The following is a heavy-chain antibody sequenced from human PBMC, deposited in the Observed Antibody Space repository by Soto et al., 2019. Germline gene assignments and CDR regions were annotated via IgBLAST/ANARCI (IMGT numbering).Heavy chain of an antibody. CDR1: GGSISSGGYY. J-gene: IGHJ4*02. V-gene: IGHV4-31*03. Sequence: QVQLQESGPGLVKPSQTLSLTCTVSGGSISSGGYYWSWIRQHPGKGLEWIGYIYYSGGTYYNPSLKSRVTISVDTSKNQFSLKLSSVTAADTAVYYCARFSMIVVVKDYFDYWGQGTLVTVSS. D-gene: IGHD3-22*01. CDR2: IYYSGGT. CDR3: ARFSMIVVVKDYFDY.